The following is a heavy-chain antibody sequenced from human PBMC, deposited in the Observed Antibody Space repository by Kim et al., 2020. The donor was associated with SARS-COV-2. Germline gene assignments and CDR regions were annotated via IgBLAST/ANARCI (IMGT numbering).Heavy chain of an antibody. Sequence: GGSLRLSCAASGFTFSSYSMNWVRQAPGKGLEWVSSISSSSSYIYYADSVKGRFTISRDNAKNSLYLQMNSLRAEDTAVYYCARDRGGDAGTTRYYGMDVWGQGTTVTVSS. CDR2: ISSSSSYI. J-gene: IGHJ6*02. CDR1: GFTFSSYS. CDR3: ARDRGGDAGTTRYYGMDV. V-gene: IGHV3-21*01. D-gene: IGHD2-21*02.